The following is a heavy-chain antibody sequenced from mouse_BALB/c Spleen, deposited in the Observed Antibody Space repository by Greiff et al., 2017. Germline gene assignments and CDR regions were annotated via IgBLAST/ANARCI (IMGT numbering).Heavy chain of an antibody. D-gene: IGHD2-10*01. CDR1: GFTFSSYT. J-gene: IGHJ3*01. CDR2: ISNGGGST. CDR3: TSACYGNCGFAY. Sequence: EVQLVESGGGLVKPGGSLKLSCAASGFTFSSYTMSWVRQTPEKRLEWVAYISNGGGSTYYPDTVKGRFTISRDNAKNTLYLQMSSLKSEDTAMYYCTSACYGNCGFAYWGEGTLVTVSA. V-gene: IGHV5-12-2*01.